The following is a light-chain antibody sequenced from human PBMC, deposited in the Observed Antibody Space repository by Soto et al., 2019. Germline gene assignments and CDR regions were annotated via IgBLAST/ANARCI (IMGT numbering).Light chain of an antibody. CDR3: QSYDNSLGVSV. V-gene: IGLV1-40*01. J-gene: IGLJ1*01. CDR2: CNS. CDR1: SSNIGAHYD. Sequence: QSVLTQPPSVSGAPGQSGTISCTGSSSNIGAHYDVHWYQQLPGTAPKLLIYCNSNRPSGLPGRCSGARAGTSASRAITGIQPADEADYYRQSYDNSLGVSVFGTGTKVTVL.